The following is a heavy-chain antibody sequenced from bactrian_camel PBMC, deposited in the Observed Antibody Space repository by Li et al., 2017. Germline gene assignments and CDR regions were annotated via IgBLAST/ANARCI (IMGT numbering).Heavy chain of an antibody. CDR3: AATPFLANRLNPNHYNF. Sequence: DVQLVESGGGSVQPGGSLRLSCVASGSTTNSACWSWFRQGPGKEREGVAIRRSDGSTKYADSVKGPFTISFDNAKTTVYLRMTCLQPEDTAMYYCAATPFLANRLNPNHYNFWGQGTQVTVS. CDR2: RRSDGST. J-gene: IGHJ4*01. CDR1: GSTTNSAC. D-gene: IGHD2*01. V-gene: IGHV3S66*01.